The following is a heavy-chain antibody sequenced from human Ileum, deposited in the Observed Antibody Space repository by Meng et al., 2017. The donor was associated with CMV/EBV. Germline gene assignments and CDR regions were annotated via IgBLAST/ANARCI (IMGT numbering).Heavy chain of an antibody. CDR3: ARDREWGCTSSSCQTNWFDP. J-gene: IGHJ5*02. CDR1: GGSISNYY. V-gene: IGHV4-4*07. CDR2: IYSSGST. D-gene: IGHD2-2*01. Sequence: QVQLQESGPGLVKPSETLSLTCTVSGGSISNYYWNWIRQPAGKGLEWIGRIYSSGSTKYNPSLKSRVTMSVDTSQNQFSLKLNSVTAADTAVYYCARDREWGCTSSSCQTNWFDPWGQGTLVTVSS.